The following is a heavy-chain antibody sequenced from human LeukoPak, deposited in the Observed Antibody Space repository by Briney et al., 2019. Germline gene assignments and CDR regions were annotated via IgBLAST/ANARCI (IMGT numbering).Heavy chain of an antibody. J-gene: IGHJ6*02. CDR1: GYTFTGYY. V-gene: IGHV1-2*02. CDR3: ARGRWLQHYYGMDV. D-gene: IGHD5-24*01. Sequence: ASVKVSCKASGYTFTGYYMHWVRQAPGQGLEWMGWINPNSGGTNYAQKFQGRVTMTRDTSISTAYMELSRLRSDDTAVYYCARGRWLQHYYGMDVWGQGTTVTVSS. CDR2: INPNSGGT.